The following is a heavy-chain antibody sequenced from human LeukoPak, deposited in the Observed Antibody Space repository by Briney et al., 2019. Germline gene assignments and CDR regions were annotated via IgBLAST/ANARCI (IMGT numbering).Heavy chain of an antibody. CDR1: GFTFSSYW. Sequence: GGSLRLSCAASGFTFSSYWMHWVRQAPGKGLVWVSRINSDGSSTSYADSVTGRFTISRDNAENSLYLQMNSLRAEDTAVYYCAREYDFWGGYPGSAMDVWGKGTTVTVSS. V-gene: IGHV3-74*01. J-gene: IGHJ6*04. D-gene: IGHD3-3*01. CDR3: AREYDFWGGYPGSAMDV. CDR2: INSDGSST.